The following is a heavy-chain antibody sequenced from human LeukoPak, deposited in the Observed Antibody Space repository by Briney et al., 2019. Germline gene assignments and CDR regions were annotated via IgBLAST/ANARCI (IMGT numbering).Heavy chain of an antibody. CDR2: INHSGST. D-gene: IGHD4-17*01. Sequence: SETLSLTCTVSGGSISSSSYYWGWIRQPPGKGLERIGEINHSGSTNYNPSLKSRVTISVDTSKNQFSLKLSSVTAADTAVYYCARGRVGDYGGWFDPWGQGTLVTVSS. J-gene: IGHJ5*02. CDR3: ARGRVGDYGGWFDP. CDR1: GGSISSSSYY. V-gene: IGHV4-39*07.